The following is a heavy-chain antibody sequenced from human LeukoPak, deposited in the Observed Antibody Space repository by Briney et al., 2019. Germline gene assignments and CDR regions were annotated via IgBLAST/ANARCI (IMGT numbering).Heavy chain of an antibody. V-gene: IGHV4-61*02. J-gene: IGHJ4*02. Sequence: PSETLSLTCTVSGGSISSGSYYWSWIRQPAGKGLEWIGRIYTSGSTNYNPSLKSRVTISVDTSKNQFSLKLSSVTAADTAVYFCARHFGSERAHVTWFDYWGQGSLVTVSS. CDR2: IYTSGST. CDR3: ARHFGSERAHVTWFDY. CDR1: GGSISSGSYY. D-gene: IGHD3-3*01.